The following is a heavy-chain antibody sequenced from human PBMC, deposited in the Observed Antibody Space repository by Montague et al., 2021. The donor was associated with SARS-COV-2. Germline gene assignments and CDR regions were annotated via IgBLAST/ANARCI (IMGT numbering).Heavy chain of an antibody. Sequence: SETLSLTCTVSGGSISRSYWSWIRQPPGKGLEWIGYIYYSGSTDYNPSLKSRVTISVDTSKNQFSLKLSSVTAADTAVYYCARERITILGVVTWPAYFVYWGQGTLVTVSS. J-gene: IGHJ4*02. CDR1: GGSISRSY. V-gene: IGHV4-59*01. CDR2: IYYSGST. D-gene: IGHD3-3*01. CDR3: ARERITILGVVTWPAYFVY.